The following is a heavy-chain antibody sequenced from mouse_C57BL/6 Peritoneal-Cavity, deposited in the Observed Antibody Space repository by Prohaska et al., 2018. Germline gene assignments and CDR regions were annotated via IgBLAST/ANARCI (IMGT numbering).Heavy chain of an antibody. Sequence: QVQLQQPGAELVKPGASVKLSCKASGYTFTSYWMHWLKQRPGQGLEWIGMIHPNSGSTKYNEKVKSKATLTVDKSSSTAYMQLSSLTSEDSAVYYCARRHTTGWYFDVWGTGTTVTVSS. D-gene: IGHD1-1*01. V-gene: IGHV1-64*01. CDR1: GYTFTSYW. CDR2: IHPNSGST. J-gene: IGHJ1*03. CDR3: ARRHTTGWYFDV.